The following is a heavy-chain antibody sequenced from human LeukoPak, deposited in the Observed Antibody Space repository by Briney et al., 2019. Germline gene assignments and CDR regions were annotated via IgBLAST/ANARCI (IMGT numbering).Heavy chain of an antibody. CDR3: ARRGPGGRGWMGSIEY. CDR1: RFTFSRYD. CDR2: IGTAGDT. J-gene: IGHJ4*02. V-gene: IGHV3-13*01. Sequence: GGSLRLSCAASRFTFSRYDMHWVRQSTGKGLEWVSGIGTAGDTFYLGSVKGRFTISRENGKNSLYLQMNSLRVGDTAVYYCARRGPGGRGWMGSIEYWGQGTLVTVPS. D-gene: IGHD6-19*01.